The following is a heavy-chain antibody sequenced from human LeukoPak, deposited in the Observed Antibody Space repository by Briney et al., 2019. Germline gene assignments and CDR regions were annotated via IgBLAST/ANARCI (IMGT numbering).Heavy chain of an antibody. V-gene: IGHV3-66*01. CDR3: ARDLTTVTTWDHYYYYGMDV. CDR1: GFTVSSNY. CDR2: IYSGGST. D-gene: IGHD4-17*01. J-gene: IGHJ6*02. Sequence: GGSLRLSCAASGFTVSSNYMSWVRQAPGKGLEWVSVIYSGGSTYYADSVKGRFTISRDNSKNTLYLQMNSLRAEDMAVYYCARDLTTVTTWDHYYYYGMDVWGQGTTVTVSS.